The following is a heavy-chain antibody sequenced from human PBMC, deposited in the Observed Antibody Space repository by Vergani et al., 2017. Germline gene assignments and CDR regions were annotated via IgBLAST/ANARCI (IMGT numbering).Heavy chain of an antibody. Sequence: QVQLVQSGAEVKKPGSSVKVSCKASGGTFSSYAISWVRQAPGQGLEWMGGIIPIFGTANYAQKFQGRVTITADESTSTAYMELSSLRSEDTAVYYCAYYYDGSGARWDYYYYGMDVWGQGTTVTVSS. D-gene: IGHD3-22*01. J-gene: IGHJ6*02. V-gene: IGHV1-69*01. CDR2: IIPIFGTA. CDR1: GGTFSSYA. CDR3: AYYYDGSGARWDYYYYGMDV.